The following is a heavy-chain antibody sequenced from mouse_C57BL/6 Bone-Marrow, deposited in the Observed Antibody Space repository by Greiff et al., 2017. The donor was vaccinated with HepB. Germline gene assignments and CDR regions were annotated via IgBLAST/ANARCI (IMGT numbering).Heavy chain of an antibody. CDR1: GYTFTSYW. CDR2: INPSSGYT. V-gene: IGHV1-7*01. J-gene: IGHJ4*01. CDR3: ARAPVTTVVAPYYAMDY. D-gene: IGHD1-1*01. Sequence: VQLQESGAELAKPGASVKLSCKASGYTFTSYWMHWVKQRPGQGLEWIGYINPSSGYTKYNQKFKDKATLTADKSSSTAYMQLSSLTYEDSAVYYCARAPVTTVVAPYYAMDYWGQGTSVTVS.